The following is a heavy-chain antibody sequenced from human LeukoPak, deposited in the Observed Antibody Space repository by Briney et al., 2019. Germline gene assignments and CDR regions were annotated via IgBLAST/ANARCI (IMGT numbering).Heavy chain of an antibody. CDR3: ARVGSSSSSWYFDL. V-gene: IGHV3-21*01. Sequence: GGSLRLSCAASGFTFSSYSMNWVRQARGKGLEWVSFISGVGSYIYYADSVKGRFAISRDNAKNSLYLQMNSLRAEDTAVYYCARVGSSSSSWYFDLWGRGTLVTVSS. CDR2: ISGVGSYI. J-gene: IGHJ2*01. CDR1: GFTFSSYS. D-gene: IGHD6-6*01.